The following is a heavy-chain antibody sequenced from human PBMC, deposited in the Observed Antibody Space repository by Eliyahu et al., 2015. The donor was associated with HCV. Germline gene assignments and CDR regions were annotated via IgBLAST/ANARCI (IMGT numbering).Heavy chain of an antibody. J-gene: IGHJ6*03. D-gene: IGHD2-15*01. CDR3: TRGPIGGRDSFDFSIDV. Sequence: QVQLVESGGGVVQPGRSLRLSCAASGFXFRAXSMHWVRQAPGKGLEWVAFISHDATDKYYADSVKGRFSISRDKSRDTLVLQMNGLRPEDTAVYYCTRGPIGGRDSFDFSIDVWGRGTTVTVSS. CDR1: GFXFRAXS. CDR2: ISHDATDK. V-gene: IGHV3-30*04.